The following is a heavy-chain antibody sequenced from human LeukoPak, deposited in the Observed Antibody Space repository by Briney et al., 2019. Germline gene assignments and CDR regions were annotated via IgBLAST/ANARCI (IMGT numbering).Heavy chain of an antibody. D-gene: IGHD2-2*01. J-gene: IGHJ6*02. V-gene: IGHV1-18*01. CDR3: ARGDIVVVPAPYGMDV. Sequence: ASVKVSCKASGYTLSSLSISWVRQAPGQGLEWMGWISAYNGNKNYAQKLQGRVTMTTDTSTNTAYMELRSLRSDDTAVYYCARGDIVVVPAPYGMDVWGQGTTVTVSS. CDR2: ISAYNGNK. CDR1: GYTLSSLS.